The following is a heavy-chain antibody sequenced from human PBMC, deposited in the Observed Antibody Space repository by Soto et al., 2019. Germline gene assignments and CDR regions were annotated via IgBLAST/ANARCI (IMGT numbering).Heavy chain of an antibody. J-gene: IGHJ6*02. CDR3: ARGGNSPYYDFWSGYPHYGMDV. CDR2: IYPGDSDT. D-gene: IGHD3-3*01. V-gene: IGHV5-51*01. CDR1: GYSFTSYW. Sequence: PGESLKVSCKGSGYSFTSYWIGWVRQMPGKGLEWMGIIYPGDSDTRYSPSFQGQVTISADKSISTAYLQWSSLKASDTAMYYCARGGNSPYYDFWSGYPHYGMDVWGQGTTVTVSS.